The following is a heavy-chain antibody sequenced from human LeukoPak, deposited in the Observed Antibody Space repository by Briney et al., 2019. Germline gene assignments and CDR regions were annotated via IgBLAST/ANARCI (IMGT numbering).Heavy chain of an antibody. CDR3: ARDSGSGWYPAYDY. V-gene: IGHV4-59*01. CDR2: IYYSGST. J-gene: IGHJ4*02. Sequence: PSETLSLTCTVSGGSISSYYWSWIRQPPGKGLEWIGYIYYSGSTNYNPSLKSRVTISVDTSRNRFSLKLSSVTAADTAVYYCARDSGSGWYPAYDYWGQGTLVTVSS. CDR1: GGSISSYY. D-gene: IGHD6-19*01.